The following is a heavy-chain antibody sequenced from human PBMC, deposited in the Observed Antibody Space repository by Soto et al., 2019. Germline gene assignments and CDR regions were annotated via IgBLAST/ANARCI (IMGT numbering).Heavy chain of an antibody. CDR1: GYSFTSYW. V-gene: IGHV5-10-1*01. CDR2: IDPSDSYT. CDR3: ARIVVGPAAENYYYYGMDV. J-gene: IGHJ6*02. Sequence: GESLKISCKGSGYSFTSYWISWVRQMPGKGLEWMGRIDPSDSYTNYSPSFQGHVTISADKSISTAYLQWSSLKASDTDMYYCARIVVGPAAENYYYYGMDVWGQGTTVTVSS. D-gene: IGHD2-2*01.